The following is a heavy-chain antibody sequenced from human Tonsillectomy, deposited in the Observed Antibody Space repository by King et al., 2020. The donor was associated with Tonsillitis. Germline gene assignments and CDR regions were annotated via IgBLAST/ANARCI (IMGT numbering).Heavy chain of an antibody. V-gene: IGHV1-8*01. CDR3: ARGRESVTTYIDS. D-gene: IGHD4-17*01. J-gene: IGHJ5*01. CDR2: MNPNNGNT. Sequence: VQLVESGAEVKKPGASVKVSCKSSGYSFSSYDINWVRQATGQGLEWMGWMNPNNGNTGYAQKFQGRVTMTRNTSISTAYMELSSLRSEDTAVYYCARGRESVTTYIDSWGQGTLVTVSS. CDR1: GYSFSSYD.